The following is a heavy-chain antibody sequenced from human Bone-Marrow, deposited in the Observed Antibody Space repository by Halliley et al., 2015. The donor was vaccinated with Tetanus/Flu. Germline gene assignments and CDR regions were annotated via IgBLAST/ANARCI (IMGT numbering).Heavy chain of an antibody. CDR2: ISGSGSTT. V-gene: IGHV3-23*01. J-gene: IGHJ4*02. CDR3: AKGRYTRGRDFFGY. Sequence: SSISGSGSTTHYADSVEGRFTISRDNSRNTVYLQMDSLRVEDPAVYYCAKGRYTRGRDFFGYWGRGTLATVSS. D-gene: IGHD6-19*01.